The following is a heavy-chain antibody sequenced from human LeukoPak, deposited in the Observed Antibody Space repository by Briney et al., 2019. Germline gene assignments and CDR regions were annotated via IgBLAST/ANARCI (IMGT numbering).Heavy chain of an antibody. CDR3: ARGYDFWSGAKIPQYYYYYMDV. Sequence: GASVKVSCKASGYTFTSYGISWVRQAPGQGLEWMGGIIPIFGTANYAQKFQGRVKITADKSTSTAYMELSSLRSEDTAVYYCARGYDFWSGAKIPQYYYYYMDVWGKGTTVTVSS. J-gene: IGHJ6*03. D-gene: IGHD3-3*01. V-gene: IGHV1-69*06. CDR1: GYTFTSYG. CDR2: IIPIFGTA.